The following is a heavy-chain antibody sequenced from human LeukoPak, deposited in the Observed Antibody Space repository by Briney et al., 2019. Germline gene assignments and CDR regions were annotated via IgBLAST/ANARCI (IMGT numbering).Heavy chain of an antibody. Sequence: GGSLRLSCAASGFTFSSYAMSWVRQAPGKGLEWVSAISGSGGSTYYADSVKGRFTISRDNSKNTLYLQMNSLRAEDTAVYYCAILKAGRFAVRYFDWLLGWFDPWGQGTLVTVSS. CDR2: ISGSGGST. CDR3: AILKAGRFAVRYFDWLLGWFDP. CDR1: GFTFSSYA. J-gene: IGHJ5*02. V-gene: IGHV3-23*01. D-gene: IGHD3-9*01.